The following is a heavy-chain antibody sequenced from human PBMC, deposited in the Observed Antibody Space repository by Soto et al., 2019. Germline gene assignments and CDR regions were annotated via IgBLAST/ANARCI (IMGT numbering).Heavy chain of an antibody. J-gene: IGHJ4*02. D-gene: IGHD1-26*01. CDR3: ARVGSYFFVFDY. CDR2: ISAYNGDT. Sequence: QVQLVQSGAEVKKPGASVKVSCKASGYTLTSYGLSWVRQAPGQGLEWMGWISAYNGDTNYAQKFQGRVTVTTDTSTSTAYMELRSLRSDDTAVYYCARVGSYFFVFDYWGQGTLVTISS. V-gene: IGHV1-18*01. CDR1: GYTLTSYG.